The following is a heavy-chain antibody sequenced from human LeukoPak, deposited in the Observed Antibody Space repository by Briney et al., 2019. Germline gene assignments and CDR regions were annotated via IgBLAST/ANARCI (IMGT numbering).Heavy chain of an antibody. V-gene: IGHV4-4*02. J-gene: IGHJ6*04. Sequence: GSLRLSCAASGFTFSSYAMSWVRQPPGKGLEWIGEIYHSGSTNYNPSLKSRVTISVDKSKNQFSLKLSSVTAADTAVYYCAGLVVPAAEYYYGMDVWGKGTTVTVSS. D-gene: IGHD2-2*01. CDR1: GFTFSSYAM. CDR3: AGLVVPAAEYYYGMDV. CDR2: IYHSGST.